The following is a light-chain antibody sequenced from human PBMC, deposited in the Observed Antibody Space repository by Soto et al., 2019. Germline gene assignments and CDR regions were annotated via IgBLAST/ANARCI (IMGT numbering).Light chain of an antibody. CDR2: DAF. J-gene: IGKJ4*01. Sequence: DIQMTQSPSSLSASVGDRVTITCQASHDIINYLNWFHQKPGEAPKLLIFDAFKLETGVPSRFSGSGSGTDCTLTISSLQPEDIATYYCQQYDNLPVTFGGGTKVEIK. CDR1: HDIINY. V-gene: IGKV1-33*01. CDR3: QQYDNLPVT.